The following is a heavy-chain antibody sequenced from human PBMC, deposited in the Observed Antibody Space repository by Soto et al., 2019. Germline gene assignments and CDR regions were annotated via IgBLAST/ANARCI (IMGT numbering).Heavy chain of an antibody. CDR3: AREVHWDFDY. Sequence: PGGSLRLSCATSGFTFSSYEMNWVRQAPGKGLEWVSYISTRGSTKYYADSVKGRFTISRDDAKNSLYLQMNSLRDEDTAVYYCAREVHWDFDYWGQGTLVTVSS. CDR2: ISTRGSTK. J-gene: IGHJ4*02. V-gene: IGHV3-48*03. D-gene: IGHD1-1*01. CDR1: GFTFSSYE.